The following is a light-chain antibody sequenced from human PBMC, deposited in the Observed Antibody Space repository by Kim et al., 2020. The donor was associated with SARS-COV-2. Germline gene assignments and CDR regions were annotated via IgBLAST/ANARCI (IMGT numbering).Light chain of an antibody. Sequence: LSPGERATLSCRASQSVSSYLAWYQQKPGQAPRLLIYDAFNRATGIPARFSGSGSGTDFTLTISSLEPEDFAVYYCQQRSNWPPLTFGGGTKLEIK. CDR3: QQRSNWPPLT. V-gene: IGKV3-11*01. J-gene: IGKJ4*01. CDR1: QSVSSY. CDR2: DAF.